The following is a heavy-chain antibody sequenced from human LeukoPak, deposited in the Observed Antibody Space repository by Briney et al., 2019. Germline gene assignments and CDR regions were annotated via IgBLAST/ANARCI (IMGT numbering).Heavy chain of an antibody. J-gene: IGHJ4*02. V-gene: IGHV1-8*01. CDR1: GYTFTSYD. CDR2: MNPNSGNT. Sequence: ASVKVSCKASGYTFTSYDINWVRQAPGQGLEWMGWMNPNSGNTAYAQKFQGRVTMNRNTSISTAYVELSSLRSEDTAVYYCARGLSSGWYSARGYWGQGTLVTVSS. D-gene: IGHD6-19*01. CDR3: ARGLSSGWYSARGY.